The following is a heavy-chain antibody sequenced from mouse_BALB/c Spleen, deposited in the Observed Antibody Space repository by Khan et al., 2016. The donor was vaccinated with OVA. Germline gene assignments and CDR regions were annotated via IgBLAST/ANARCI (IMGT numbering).Heavy chain of an antibody. J-gene: IGHJ4*01. Sequence: EVQLQQSGPGLVKPSQSLSLTCTVTGYSITSDYAWNWIRQFPGNKLEWMGYISYSGSTNYNPALKSRISINRDTSKNQFFLQLNSVTTEDTATYYCARDGSRYTYSMDYWGQGTSVTVSS. CDR3: ARDGSRYTYSMDY. CDR1: GYSITSDYA. CDR2: ISYSGST. D-gene: IGHD2-3*01. V-gene: IGHV3-2*02.